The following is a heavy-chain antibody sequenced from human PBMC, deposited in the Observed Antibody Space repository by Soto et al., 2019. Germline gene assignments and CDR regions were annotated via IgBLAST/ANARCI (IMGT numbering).Heavy chain of an antibody. CDR1: GYTFTSYY. CDR2: INPSGGST. CDR3: ARLIAVAGTDY. D-gene: IGHD6-19*01. V-gene: IGHV1-46*01. J-gene: IGHJ4*02. Sequence: QVQLVQSGAEVKKPGASVKVSCKASGYTFTSYYMHWVRQAPGQGLEWMGIINPSGGSTSYAQKFQGRVTMTRDTSTSTVYIELSSLRSEDTAVYYCARLIAVAGTDYWGQGTLVTVSS.